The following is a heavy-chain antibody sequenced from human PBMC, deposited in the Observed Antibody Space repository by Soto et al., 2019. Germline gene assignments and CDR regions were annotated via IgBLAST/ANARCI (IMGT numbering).Heavy chain of an antibody. CDR3: ARGIGYYYWDDY. D-gene: IGHD3-22*01. V-gene: IGHV1-3*05. Sequence: QVQLVQSGAEEKKPGASVKVSCKASGYTFTSYATHWVRQAPGQRLEWMGWINAGNGNTKYSQKFQGRVTITRDTSASTAYMELSSLRSEDTAVYYCARGIGYYYWDDYWGQGTLVTVSS. CDR2: INAGNGNT. CDR1: GYTFTSYA. J-gene: IGHJ4*02.